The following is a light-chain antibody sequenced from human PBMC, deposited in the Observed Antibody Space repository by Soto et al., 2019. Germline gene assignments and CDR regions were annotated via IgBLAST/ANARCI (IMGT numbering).Light chain of an antibody. CDR2: AAS. Sequence: DIQMTQSPSSLSASVGDRVTITCRASQTISSYLNWYQQQPGKAPKLLIYAASSLQSGVPSRFSGSRSGTDFTLTISSLQPEDFATYYCQQSYSNPYTFGPGTKVDIK. J-gene: IGKJ3*01. V-gene: IGKV1-39*01. CDR3: QQSYSNPYT. CDR1: QTISSY.